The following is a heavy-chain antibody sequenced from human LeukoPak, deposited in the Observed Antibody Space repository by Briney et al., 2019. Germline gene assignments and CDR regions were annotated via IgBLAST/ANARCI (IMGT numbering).Heavy chain of an antibody. Sequence: PGGSLRLPCAASGVTFSSFAMHWVRQAPGKGLEWVAVISYHGRDTYYADSVKGRFTISRDNSKNTLYLQLNSLGAEDTAVYYCAAQPCSVGRCYLDYWGQGTLVTVSS. CDR1: GVTFSSFA. D-gene: IGHD2-15*01. V-gene: IGHV3-30*04. CDR2: ISYHGRDT. CDR3: AAQPCSVGRCYLDY. J-gene: IGHJ4*02.